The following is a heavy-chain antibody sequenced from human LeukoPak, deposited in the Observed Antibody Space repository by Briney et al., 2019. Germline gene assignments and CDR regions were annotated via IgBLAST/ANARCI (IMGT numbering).Heavy chain of an antibody. CDR3: ARDEGVHSSSWTEFDF. CDR1: GFTFSNAW. J-gene: IGHJ4*02. D-gene: IGHD6-13*01. V-gene: IGHV3-15*01. Sequence: GGSLRLSCAASGFTFSNAWMSWVRQAPGKGLEWVGRIKSKTDGGTTDYAAPVKGRFTISRDDSKNTLYLQMNSLRAEDTAVYYCARDEGVHSSSWTEFDFWGQGTLVTVSS. CDR2: IKSKTDGGTT.